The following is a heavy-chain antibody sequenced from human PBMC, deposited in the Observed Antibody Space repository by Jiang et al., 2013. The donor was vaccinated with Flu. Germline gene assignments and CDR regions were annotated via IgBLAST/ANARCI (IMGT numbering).Heavy chain of an antibody. CDR1: GYTFTGYY. D-gene: IGHD3-3*01. J-gene: IGHJ5*02. Sequence: EVKKPGASVKVSCKASGYTFTGYYMHWVRQAPGQGLEWMGRINPNSGGTNYAQKFQGRVTMTRDTSISTAYMELSRLRSDDTAVYYCATSRTDTIFGVVTPNWFDPWGQGTLVTVSS. V-gene: IGHV1-2*06. CDR2: INPNSGGT. CDR3: ATSRTDTIFGVVTPNWFDP.